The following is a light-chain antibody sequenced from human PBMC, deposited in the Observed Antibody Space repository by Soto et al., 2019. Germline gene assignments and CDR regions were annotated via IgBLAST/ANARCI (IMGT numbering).Light chain of an antibody. CDR2: GAY. CDR3: QQYSNWPPIT. CDR1: QSVRSN. Sequence: EIVMTQSPATLSLSPGESATVSCRDSQSVRSNLAWYQQKPGQAPRLLIYGAYTRATGIPARFSGSGSGTDFTLTISRLEPEDFAVYYCQQYSNWPPITCGQGTRLEIK. V-gene: IGKV3-15*01. J-gene: IGKJ5*01.